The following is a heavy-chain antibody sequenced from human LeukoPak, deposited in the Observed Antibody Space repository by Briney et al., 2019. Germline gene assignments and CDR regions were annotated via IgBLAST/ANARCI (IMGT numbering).Heavy chain of an antibody. Sequence: ASVKVSCKASGYTFTSYGISWVRQAPGQGLEWMGWISAYNGNTNYAQKLQGRVTMTRDTSISTAYMELSRLRSDDTAVYYCASALYDYGGNSDWGQGTLVTVSS. CDR3: ASALYDYGGNSD. V-gene: IGHV1-18*01. J-gene: IGHJ4*02. CDR1: GYTFTSYG. D-gene: IGHD4-23*01. CDR2: ISAYNGNT.